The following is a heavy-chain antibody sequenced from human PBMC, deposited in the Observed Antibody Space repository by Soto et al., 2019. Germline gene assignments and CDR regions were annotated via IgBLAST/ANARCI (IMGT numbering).Heavy chain of an antibody. Sequence: ASVKVSCKASGGTFSRYTISWVRQAPGQGLEWMGRIIPILGIANYAQKFQGRVTITADKSTSTAYMELSSLRSEDTAVYYCARVLMVRGVTNYYYYMDVWGKGTTVTVSS. CDR3: ARVLMVRGVTNYYYYMDV. J-gene: IGHJ6*03. D-gene: IGHD3-10*01. CDR1: GGTFSRYT. V-gene: IGHV1-69*02. CDR2: IIPILGIA.